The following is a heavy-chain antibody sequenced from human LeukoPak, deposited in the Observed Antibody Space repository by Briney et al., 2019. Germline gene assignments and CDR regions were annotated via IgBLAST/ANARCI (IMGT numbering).Heavy chain of an antibody. V-gene: IGHV3-23*01. CDR3: AKAGGLTLTTVLGY. J-gene: IGHJ4*02. CDR1: GFTFSSHA. Sequence: PGGSLRLSCAASGFTFSSHAMSWVRQAPGKGLEWVSAISGSGDNTFYADSVKGRFTISRDNSKNTLFLQMNSLRGDDTAIYYCAKAGGLTLTTVLGYWGQGTLVTVSS. CDR2: ISGSGDNT. D-gene: IGHD4-17*01.